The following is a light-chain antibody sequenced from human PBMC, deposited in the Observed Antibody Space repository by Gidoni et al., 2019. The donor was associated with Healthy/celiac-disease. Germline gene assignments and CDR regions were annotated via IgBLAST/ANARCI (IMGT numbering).Light chain of an antibody. CDR3: CSYAGSSTFV. Sequence: QSALTQPASVYGSPGQSITISCTRTSSDVGSYNLVSWYQQHPGKSPKLMIYEVSKRPSGVSNRFSGSKSGNTASLTISGLQAEDEADYYCCSYAGSSTFVFGTGTKVTVL. V-gene: IGLV2-23*02. J-gene: IGLJ1*01. CDR1: SSDVGSYNL. CDR2: EVS.